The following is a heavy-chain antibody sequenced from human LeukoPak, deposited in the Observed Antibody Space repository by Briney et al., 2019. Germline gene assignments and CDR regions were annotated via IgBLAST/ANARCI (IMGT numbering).Heavy chain of an antibody. CDR2: ISWNSGSI. CDR1: GFTFDDYA. D-gene: IGHD5-12*01. J-gene: IGHJ5*02. V-gene: IGHV3-9*01. CDR3: ARGGTVATITEGWFDP. Sequence: SLRLSCAASGFTFDDYAMHWVRQAPGKGLEWVSGISWNSGSIGYADSVKGRFTISRDNAKNSLYLQMNSLRAEDTAVYYCARGGTVATITEGWFDPWGQGTLVTVSS.